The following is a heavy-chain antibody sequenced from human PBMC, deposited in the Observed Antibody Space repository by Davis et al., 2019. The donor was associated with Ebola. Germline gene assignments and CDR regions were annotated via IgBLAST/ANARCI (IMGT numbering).Heavy chain of an antibody. J-gene: IGHJ4*02. D-gene: IGHD3-10*01. CDR1: GGSIGSGGYY. CDR2: IYYSGST. CDR3: AREDGVRGDIDY. Sequence: MPSETLSLTCTVSGGSIGSGGYYWSWIRQHPGKGLEWIGYIYYSGSTYYNPSLKSRVTISVDTSKNQFSLKLSSVTAADTAVYYCAREDGVRGDIDYWGQGTLVTVSS. V-gene: IGHV4-31*03.